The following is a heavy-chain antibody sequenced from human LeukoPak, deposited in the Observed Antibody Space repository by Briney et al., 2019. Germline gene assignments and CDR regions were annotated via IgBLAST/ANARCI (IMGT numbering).Heavy chain of an antibody. CDR1: GYTFTGYY. Sequence: ASVKVSCKASGYTFTGYYMHWVRQAPGQGLEWMGWISIYNGNTDYAQKLRGRVTMTTDTSTSTAYMELRSLRSDDTAVYYCARITYDFWSGYYMPDDPWGQGTLVTVPS. CDR3: ARITYDFWSGYYMPDDP. V-gene: IGHV1-18*04. D-gene: IGHD3-3*01. J-gene: IGHJ5*02. CDR2: ISIYNGNT.